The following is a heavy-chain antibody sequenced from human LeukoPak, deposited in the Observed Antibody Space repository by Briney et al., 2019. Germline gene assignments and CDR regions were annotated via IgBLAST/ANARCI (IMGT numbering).Heavy chain of an antibody. J-gene: IGHJ4*02. D-gene: IGHD5-18*01. CDR1: GVSFSGYY. CDR2: INHTGST. V-gene: IGHV4-34*01. CDR3: ARSIISNAAMNS. Sequence: PSETLSLTCAVYGVSFSGYYWSWIRQPPEKGLEWIGEINHTGSTNYKSSLKSRVTISVDTSKNQFSLKLSSVTAADTAVYYCARSIISNAAMNSWGQGTLVTVSS.